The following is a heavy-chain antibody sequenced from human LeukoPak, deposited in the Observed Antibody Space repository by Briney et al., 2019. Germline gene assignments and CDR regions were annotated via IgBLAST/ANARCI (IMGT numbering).Heavy chain of an antibody. CDR2: ISGSGST. Sequence: PSETLSLTCGVSGVSMNSHYLNWIRQPPGKGLEWIGFISGSGSTNYNPSLMSRVTMSLETSKRQFSLKLRSVTAADTAVYYCVVSPNQDFYDYWGQGTLVTVSS. CDR1: GVSMNSHY. V-gene: IGHV4-4*09. J-gene: IGHJ4*02. CDR3: VVSPNQDFYDY.